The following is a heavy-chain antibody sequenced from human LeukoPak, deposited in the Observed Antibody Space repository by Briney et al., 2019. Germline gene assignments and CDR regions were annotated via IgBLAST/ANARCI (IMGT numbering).Heavy chain of an antibody. J-gene: IGHJ5*02. D-gene: IGHD3-10*01. CDR2: IYYSGST. Sequence: SETLSLTCTVSGGSISSYYWSWIRQPPGKGPEWIGYIYYSGSTNYNPSLKSRVTISVDTSKNQFSLKLSSVTAADTAVYYCARQTMVRGVYGFDPWGQGTLVTVSS. V-gene: IGHV4-59*08. CDR3: ARQTMVRGVYGFDP. CDR1: GGSISSYY.